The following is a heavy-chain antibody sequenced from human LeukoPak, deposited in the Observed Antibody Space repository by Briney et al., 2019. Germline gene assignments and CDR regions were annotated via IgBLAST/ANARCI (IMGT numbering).Heavy chain of an antibody. Sequence: PSETLSLTCTVSGGSISSSSYYWGWIRQPPGKGLEWIGSIYYSGSTYYNPSLKSRVTISVDTSKNQFSLKLSSVTAADTAVYYCARALLYSSGWSDHYFDYWGQGTLVTVSS. CDR3: ARALLYSSGWSDHYFDY. CDR2: IYYSGST. J-gene: IGHJ4*02. CDR1: GGSISSSSYY. V-gene: IGHV4-39*07. D-gene: IGHD6-19*01.